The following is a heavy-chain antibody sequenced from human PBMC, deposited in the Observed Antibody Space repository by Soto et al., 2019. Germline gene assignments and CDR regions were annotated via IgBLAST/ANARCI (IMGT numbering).Heavy chain of an antibody. CDR2: IIPIFNST. CDR1: GSRFSNYV. D-gene: IGHD2-2*02. V-gene: IGHV1-69*06. J-gene: IGHJ4*02. Sequence: SVKVSCKVSGSRFSNYVISWVRQAPGHGLEWLGRIIPIFNSTKYARSFQGRVTITADKSTSTASLELSSLRSDDTAVYYCAREGRGKKAGYNGLVSLGYWGQGTLVTVSS. CDR3: AREGRGKKAGYNGLVSLGY.